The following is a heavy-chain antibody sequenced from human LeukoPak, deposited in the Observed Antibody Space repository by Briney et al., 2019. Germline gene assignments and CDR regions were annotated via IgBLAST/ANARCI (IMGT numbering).Heavy chain of an antibody. CDR3: GRDLAAGS. CDR1: GFTFSYYW. V-gene: IGHV3-74*01. D-gene: IGHD6-13*01. CDR2: INEGGSRT. J-gene: IGHJ5*02. Sequence: GGSLRLSCAASGFTFSYYWMYWVRQAPGKGLVWVSRINEGGSRTIYADFVKSRFTISRDNAKNTLYLQMNSLRAEDTAVYYCGRDLAAGSWGQGTLVTVSS.